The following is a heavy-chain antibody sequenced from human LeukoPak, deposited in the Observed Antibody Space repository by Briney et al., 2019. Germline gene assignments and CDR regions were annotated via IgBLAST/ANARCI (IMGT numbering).Heavy chain of an antibody. Sequence: SETLSLTCTVSGGSVSSGSYFWTWIRQPPGKGLECIGYISDSGSTNYNPSLKSRLTISVDTSKNQFSLKLNSVTAADTAVYYCARDTQMYYFDSGGLGHFDFWGRGALVTVSS. CDR3: ARDTQMYYFDSGGLGHFDF. V-gene: IGHV4-61*01. CDR1: GGSVSSGSYF. D-gene: IGHD3-22*01. J-gene: IGHJ2*01. CDR2: ISDSGST.